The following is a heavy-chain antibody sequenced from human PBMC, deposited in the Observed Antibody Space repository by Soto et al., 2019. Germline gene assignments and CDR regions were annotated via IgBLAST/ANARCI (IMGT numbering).Heavy chain of an antibody. Sequence: ASVKVSCKASGYTFTSYGISWVRQAPGQGLEWMGWISAYNGNTNYAQKLQGRVTMTTDTSTSTAYMELRSLRSDDTVVYYCARNIHSTVTAVGPKLALDPWGQGTLVTVYS. CDR1: GYTFTSYG. J-gene: IGHJ5*02. CDR2: ISAYNGNT. CDR3: ARNIHSTVTAVGPKLALDP. D-gene: IGHD3-22*01. V-gene: IGHV1-18*04.